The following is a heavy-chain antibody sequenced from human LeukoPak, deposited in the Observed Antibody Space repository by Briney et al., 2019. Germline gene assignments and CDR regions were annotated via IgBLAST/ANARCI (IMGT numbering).Heavy chain of an antibody. CDR1: GFTISNYY. V-gene: IGHV3-23*01. J-gene: IGHJ4*02. CDR3: AKDRRGYGGYVYFDQ. CDR2: ISDSGGST. D-gene: IGHD5-12*01. Sequence: GGSLRLSCAASGFTISNYYMSWVRQAPGKGLEWVSAISDSGGSTYYADSVKGRFTTSRDNSKNTLYLQMNSLRAEDAALYCCAKDRRGYGGYVYFDQWGEGTLVTVSS.